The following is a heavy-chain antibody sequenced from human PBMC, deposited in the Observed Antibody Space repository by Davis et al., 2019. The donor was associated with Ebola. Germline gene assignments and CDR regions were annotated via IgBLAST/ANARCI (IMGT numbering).Heavy chain of an antibody. CDR2: ISSSSSYT. CDR1: GFTFSDYY. V-gene: IGHV3-11*03. D-gene: IGHD6-13*01. Sequence: GGSLRLSCAASGFTFSDYYMSWIRQAPGKGLEWVSYISSSSSYTNYADSVKGRFTISRDNAKNTLYLQMNSLRAEDTAVYYCAKSRVSSWLLAYWGQGTLVTVSS. J-gene: IGHJ4*02. CDR3: AKSRVSSWLLAY.